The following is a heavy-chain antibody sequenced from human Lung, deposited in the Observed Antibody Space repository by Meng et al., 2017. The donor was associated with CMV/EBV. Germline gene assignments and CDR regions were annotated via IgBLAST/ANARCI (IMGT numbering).Heavy chain of an antibody. CDR3: ARGKQDAWELLAY. CDR2: IDDSGST. J-gene: IGHJ4*02. Sequence: VHLQGCGPALVKHSGTLSLTCGVSGVAISSNIRWTWVRQPPGKGLEWIGDIDDSGSTNYNPSLNSRISISLDKSKNHFSLKVNSVTAADTAVYYCARGKQDAWELLAYWGQGALVTVSS. D-gene: IGHD1-26*01. V-gene: IGHV4-4*02. CDR1: GVAISSNIR.